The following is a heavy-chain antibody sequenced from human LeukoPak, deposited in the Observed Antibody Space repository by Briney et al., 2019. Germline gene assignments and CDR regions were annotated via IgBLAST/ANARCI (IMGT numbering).Heavy chain of an antibody. CDR1: GYTFTSYG. CDR3: ARVLLMSSWYKPPAAFDI. J-gene: IGHJ3*02. Sequence: ASVKVSCKASGYTFTSYGIGWVRQAPGQGLEWMGWISAYNGNTNYAQKLQGRVTMTTDTSTSTAYMELRSLRSDDTAVYYCARVLLMSSWYKPPAAFDIWGQGTMVTVSS. CDR2: ISAYNGNT. D-gene: IGHD6-13*01. V-gene: IGHV1-18*01.